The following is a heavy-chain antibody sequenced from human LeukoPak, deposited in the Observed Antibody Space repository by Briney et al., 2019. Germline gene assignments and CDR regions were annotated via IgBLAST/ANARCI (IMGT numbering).Heavy chain of an antibody. CDR2: ISYDGSSK. J-gene: IGHJ4*02. V-gene: IGHV3-30*03. D-gene: IGHD6-13*01. CDR1: GFTFSSFG. Sequence: PGGSLRPSCAASGFTFSSFGMHWVRQAPGKGLEWVAVISYDGSSKYYADSVKGRFTISRDNSKNTLYLQMNSLRAEDTAVYYCASPAVYSSSWYYFDYWGQGTLVTVSS. CDR3: ASPAVYSSSWYYFDY.